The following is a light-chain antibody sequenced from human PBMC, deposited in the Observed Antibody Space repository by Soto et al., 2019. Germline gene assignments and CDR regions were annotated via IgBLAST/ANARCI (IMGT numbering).Light chain of an antibody. CDR1: HSINDW. CDR3: QQYHGFW. V-gene: IGKV1-5*01. Sequence: TQSPSSLSACVVDRVTVTCRARHSINDWLAWYQQKPGKAPKLLIYDASSLESGVPSRFSGGGSGTEFSLIINGLQPEDFATYYCQQYHGFWFGQGTKVDI. J-gene: IGKJ1*01. CDR2: DAS.